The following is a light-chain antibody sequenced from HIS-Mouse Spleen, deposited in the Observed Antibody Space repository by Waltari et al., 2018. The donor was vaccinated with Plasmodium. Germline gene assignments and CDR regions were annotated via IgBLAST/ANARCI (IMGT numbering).Light chain of an antibody. J-gene: IGKJ2*01. CDR2: DAT. CDR1: QDISTY. Sequence: DIQMTKSPSSLSASVGDRVTITCQASQDISTYLNWYQQKPGKAPKLLIYDATNLETGDPSRFSGSGSGTDFTFTISSLQPEDIATYYCQQYDNLPYTFGQGTKLEIK. CDR3: QQYDNLPYT. V-gene: IGKV1-33*01.